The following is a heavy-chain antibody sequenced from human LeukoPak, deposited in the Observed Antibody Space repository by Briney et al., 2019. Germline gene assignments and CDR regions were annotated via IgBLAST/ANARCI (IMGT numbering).Heavy chain of an antibody. CDR2: ISASGGTT. V-gene: IGHV3-23*01. J-gene: IGHJ4*02. Sequence: QSGGSLRLSCVGSGFTFGSYSMNWVRHAPGKGLEWVSSISASGGTTYYADSVKGRFTLSRDSSKNTLYLQMNSLRVEDTALYYCAKYTGAKIVVIMVTGGFDYWGQGTLVTVSS. D-gene: IGHD3-22*01. CDR1: GFTFGSYS. CDR3: AKYTGAKIVVIMVTGGFDY.